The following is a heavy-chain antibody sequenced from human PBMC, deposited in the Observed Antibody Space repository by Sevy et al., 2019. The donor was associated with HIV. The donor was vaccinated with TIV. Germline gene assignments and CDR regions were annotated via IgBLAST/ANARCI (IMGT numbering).Heavy chain of an antibody. CDR1: GFTFSSYA. V-gene: IGHV3-30*04. CDR2: ISYDGSNK. Sequence: GGSLRLSCAASGFTFSSYAMHWVRHAPGKGLEWVAVISYDGSNKYYADSVKGRFTISRDNSKNTLYLQMNSLRAEDTAVYYCASGNYGDAHFDYWGQGTLVTVSS. J-gene: IGHJ4*02. CDR3: ASGNYGDAHFDY. D-gene: IGHD4-17*01.